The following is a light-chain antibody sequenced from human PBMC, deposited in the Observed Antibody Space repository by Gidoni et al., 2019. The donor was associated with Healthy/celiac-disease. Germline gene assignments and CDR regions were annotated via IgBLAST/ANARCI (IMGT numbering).Light chain of an antibody. Sequence: DIVMTQSTDSPAVSRGERATINCKSSQSVLYSSNNKNYLAWYQQKPGQPPKLLIYWASTRESGVPDRFSGSGSGTDFTLTISSLQAEDVAVYYCQQYYSTPPTFGQGTKVEIK. V-gene: IGKV4-1*01. J-gene: IGKJ1*01. CDR2: WAS. CDR1: QSVLYSSNNKNY. CDR3: QQYYSTPPT.